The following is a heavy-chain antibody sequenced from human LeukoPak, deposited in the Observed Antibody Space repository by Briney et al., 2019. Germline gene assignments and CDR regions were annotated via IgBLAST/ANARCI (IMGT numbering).Heavy chain of an antibody. V-gene: IGHV1-2*02. Sequence: ASVKVSCKASGYTFTGYYMHWVRQAPGQGLEWMGWNNPNSGGTNYAQKFQGRVTMTRDTSISTAYMELSRLRSDDTAVYYCARDHASGRHSGSYYLFDYWGQGTLVTVSS. J-gene: IGHJ4*02. CDR3: ARDHASGRHSGSYYLFDY. CDR1: GYTFTGYY. D-gene: IGHD1-26*01. CDR2: NNPNSGGT.